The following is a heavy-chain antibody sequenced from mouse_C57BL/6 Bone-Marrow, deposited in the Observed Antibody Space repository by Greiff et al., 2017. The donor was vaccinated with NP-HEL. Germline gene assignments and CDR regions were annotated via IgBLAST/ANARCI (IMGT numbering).Heavy chain of an antibody. V-gene: IGHV1-69*01. Sequence: QVQLPQPGAALVLPGASVKLSCKASGYTFTSYWMHWVKQRPGQGLEWIGEIDPSDSYTNYNQKFKGKSTLTVDKSSSTAYMQLSSLTSEDSAVYYCARWGYYGSSYPYWYFDVWGTGTTVTVSS. CDR2: IDPSDSYT. J-gene: IGHJ1*03. D-gene: IGHD1-1*01. CDR1: GYTFTSYW. CDR3: ARWGYYGSSYPYWYFDV.